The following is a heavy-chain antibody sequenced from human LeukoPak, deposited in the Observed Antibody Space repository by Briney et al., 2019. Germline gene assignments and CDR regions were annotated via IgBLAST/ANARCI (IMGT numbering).Heavy chain of an antibody. D-gene: IGHD3-22*01. Sequence: GGSLRLSCAASGFTFNSYAMHWFRQAPGKGLEWVAVISYDGNNKYYADSVKGRFTISRDNSKNTLYLEMSLSAEETAVYYCARDRDYYDTSGYSGYWGQGTLVTVSS. CDR2: ISYDGNNK. J-gene: IGHJ4*02. CDR3: ARDRDYYDTSGYSGY. V-gene: IGHV3-30*04. CDR1: GFTFNSYA.